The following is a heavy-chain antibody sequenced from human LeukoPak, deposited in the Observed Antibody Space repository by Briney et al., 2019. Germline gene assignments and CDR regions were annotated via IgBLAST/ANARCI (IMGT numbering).Heavy chain of an antibody. J-gene: IGHJ3*02. Sequence: PSETLSLTCTVSGGSISSYYWSWIRQPPGKGLEWIGYVYYSGSTNYNPSLKSRVTISVDTSKNQFSLKLSSVTAADTAVYYCARGLLDAFDIWGQGTMVTVSS. D-gene: IGHD2-21*01. V-gene: IGHV4-59*01. CDR2: VYYSGST. CDR3: ARGLLDAFDI. CDR1: GGSISSYY.